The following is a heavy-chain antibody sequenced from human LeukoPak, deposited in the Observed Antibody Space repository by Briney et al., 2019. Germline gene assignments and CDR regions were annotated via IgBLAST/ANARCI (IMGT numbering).Heavy chain of an antibody. V-gene: IGHV4-34*01. CDR1: GGSFSGYY. CDR2: INHSGST. J-gene: IGHJ6*03. Sequence: PSETLSLTCAVYGGSFSGYYWSWIRQPPGKGLEWIGEINHSGSTNQNPSLKSRVTISVDTSKNQFPLKLSSVTAADTAVYYCARGWINYDSYYYYMDVWGKGTTVTVSS. D-gene: IGHD3-22*01. CDR3: ARGWINYDSYYYYMDV.